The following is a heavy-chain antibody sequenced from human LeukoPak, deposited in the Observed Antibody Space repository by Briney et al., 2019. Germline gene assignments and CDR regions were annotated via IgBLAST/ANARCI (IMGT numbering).Heavy chain of an antibody. CDR1: GGSISSGDYY. Sequence: SQTLSLTCTVSGGSISSGDYYWGWIRQPPGKGLEWIGYIYYSGSTYYNPSLKSRVTISVDTSKNQFSLKLSSVTAADTAVYYCARYRNEALFAFDIWGQGTMVTVSS. D-gene: IGHD1-14*01. CDR3: ARYRNEALFAFDI. V-gene: IGHV4-30-4*08. J-gene: IGHJ3*02. CDR2: IYYSGST.